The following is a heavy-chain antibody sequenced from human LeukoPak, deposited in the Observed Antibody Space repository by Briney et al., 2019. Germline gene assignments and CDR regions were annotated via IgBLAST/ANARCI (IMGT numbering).Heavy chain of an antibody. J-gene: IGHJ4*02. CDR3: ARPLTTVTPDY. Sequence: GGSLRLSCAASGFTFRSYSMNWVRQAPGKGLEWVSYISSSSSFMYYADSVKGRFTISRDNAKNSLYLQMNSLRAEDTAVYYCARPLTTVTPDYWGQGTLVTVSS. D-gene: IGHD4-17*01. V-gene: IGHV3-21*05. CDR1: GFTFRSYS. CDR2: ISSSSSFM.